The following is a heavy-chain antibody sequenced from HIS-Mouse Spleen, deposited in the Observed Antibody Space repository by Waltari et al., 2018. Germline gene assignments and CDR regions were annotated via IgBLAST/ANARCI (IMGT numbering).Heavy chain of an antibody. CDR1: GGSISSSSYY. Sequence: QLQLQESGPGLVKPSETLSLTCTVSGGSISSSSYYWGWIRQPPGEGLEWIGSIYYSGRTYSNPSLKSRVTISVETSKNQFSLKLSSVTAADTAVYYCAREIPYSSSWYDWYFDLWGRGTLVTVSS. CDR3: AREIPYSSSWYDWYFDL. D-gene: IGHD6-13*01. J-gene: IGHJ2*01. V-gene: IGHV4-39*07. CDR2: IYYSGRT.